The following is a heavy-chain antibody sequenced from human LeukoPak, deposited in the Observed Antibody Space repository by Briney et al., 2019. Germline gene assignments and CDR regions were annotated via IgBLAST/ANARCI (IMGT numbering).Heavy chain of an antibody. V-gene: IGHV4-59*12. CDR1: GGSISSYY. D-gene: IGHD6-13*01. J-gene: IGHJ4*02. CDR3: ARIAAAGPFFDY. Sequence: SETLSPTCTVSGGSISSYYWSWIRQPPGKGLEWIGYIYDSGSTNYNPSLKSRVTISVDTSKNQFSLKLSSVTAADTAVYYCARIAAAGPFFDYWGQGTLVTVSS. CDR2: IYDSGST.